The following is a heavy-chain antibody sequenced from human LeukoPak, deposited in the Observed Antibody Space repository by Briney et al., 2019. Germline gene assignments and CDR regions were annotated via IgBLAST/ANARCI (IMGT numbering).Heavy chain of an antibody. J-gene: IGHJ4*02. D-gene: IGHD3-10*01. CDR1: GASISSSNYY. Sequence: SETLSLTCTVSGASISSSNYYWGWIRQPPGKGLEWIGSMYYGWSTYYNPALQSRITISVHTSKNQFSVRLTSVTAADTAVYYCARIGVWFGEGNLSGYFDYWGQGILVTVSS. CDR2: MYYGWST. CDR3: ARIGVWFGEGNLSGYFDY. V-gene: IGHV4-39*01.